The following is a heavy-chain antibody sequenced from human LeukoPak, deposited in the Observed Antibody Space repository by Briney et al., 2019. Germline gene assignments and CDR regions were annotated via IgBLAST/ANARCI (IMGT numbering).Heavy chain of an antibody. CDR2: ISSSSSYI. V-gene: IGHV3-21*01. D-gene: IGHD3-3*01. CDR3: ARLPDTIFGVVIPYYFDY. J-gene: IGHJ4*02. CDR1: GFTFSSYS. Sequence: GGSLRLSCAASGFTFSSYSMNWVRQAPGKGLEWVSSISSSSSYIYYADSVKGRFTISRDNAKNSLYLQMNSLRAEDTAVYYCARLPDTIFGVVIPYYFDYWGQGTLVTVSS.